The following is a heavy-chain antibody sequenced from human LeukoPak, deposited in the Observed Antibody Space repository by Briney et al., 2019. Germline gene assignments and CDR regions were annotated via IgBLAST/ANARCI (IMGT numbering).Heavy chain of an antibody. CDR1: GGSISSYY. V-gene: IGHV4-4*07. J-gene: IGHJ4*02. Sequence: PSETLSLTCTVSGGSISSYYWSWIRQPAGKGLEWIGRIYTSGSTNYNPSLKSRVTMSVDTSKNQFSLKLSSVTAADTAVYYCARDRGYCSSTSCYFILDYWGQGTLVTVSS. CDR3: ARDRGYCSSTSCYFILDY. D-gene: IGHD2-2*01. CDR2: IYTSGST.